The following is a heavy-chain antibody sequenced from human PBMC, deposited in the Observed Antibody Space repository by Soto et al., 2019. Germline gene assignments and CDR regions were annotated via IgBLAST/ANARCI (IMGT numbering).Heavy chain of an antibody. CDR2: IYYSGST. Sequence: QVQRQESGPGLVKPSETLSLTCTVSGGCISSYYWSWIRQPPGKGLEWIGYIYYSGSTNYNPSLKSRVTISVDTSKNQFSLKLSSVTAADTAVYYCASQRALRRHYYYGMDVWGQGTTVTVSS. V-gene: IGHV4-59*01. J-gene: IGHJ6*02. CDR1: GGCISSYY. CDR3: ASQRALRRHYYYGMDV.